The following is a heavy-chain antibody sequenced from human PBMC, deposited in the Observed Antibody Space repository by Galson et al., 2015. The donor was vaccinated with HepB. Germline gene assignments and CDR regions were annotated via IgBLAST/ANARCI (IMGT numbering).Heavy chain of an antibody. J-gene: IGHJ6*02. D-gene: IGHD6-6*01. CDR3: ARLRRRGEYSYDYGMDV. CDR2: MYYTGST. CDR1: GGSISNYY. V-gene: IGHV4-59*08. Sequence: ETLSLTCPVSGGSISNYYWSWIRQPPGKGLEWIGNMYYTGSTNYNPSLKSRVTISIDTSKNQFSLKLRSVSAADTAVYYCARLRRRGEYSYDYGMDVWGQGTTVTVSS.